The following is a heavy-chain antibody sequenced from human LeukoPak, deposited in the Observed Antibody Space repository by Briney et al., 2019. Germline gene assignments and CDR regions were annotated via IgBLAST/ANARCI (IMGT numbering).Heavy chain of an antibody. D-gene: IGHD2-2*01. CDR3: ARLGYCSRGTCYAFDY. J-gene: IGHJ4*02. CDR1: GYTFTSYW. CDR2: IYPGDSDT. V-gene: IGHV5-51*01. Sequence: GESLQISCKGSGYTFTSYWIGWARPMPGKGLEWMGIIYPGDSDTRYSPSFQGQVTTSADKSITTAYLQWSRLKASDTAMYYCARLGYCSRGTCYAFDYWGQGTLVTVSS.